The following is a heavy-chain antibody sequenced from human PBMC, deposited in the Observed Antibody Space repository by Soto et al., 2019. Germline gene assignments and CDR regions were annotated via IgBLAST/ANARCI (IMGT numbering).Heavy chain of an antibody. V-gene: IGHV3-23*01. CDR2: ISGSGGST. J-gene: IGHJ4*02. Sequence: LRLSCAASGFTFSGSAMSWVLQAPGKELEWVSAISGSGGSTYYADSVKGRFTISRDNSKNTLYLQMNSLRAEDTAVYYCAKESFRGEFDYWGQGTLVTVSS. CDR1: GFTFSGSA. D-gene: IGHD3-10*01. CDR3: AKESFRGEFDY.